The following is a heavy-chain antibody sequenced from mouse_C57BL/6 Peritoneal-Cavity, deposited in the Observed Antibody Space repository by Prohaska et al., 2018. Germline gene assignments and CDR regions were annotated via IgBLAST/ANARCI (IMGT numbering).Heavy chain of an antibody. D-gene: IGHD2-1*01. V-gene: IGHV11-2*01. CDR1: GFTFSGFW. Sequence: EVQLLETGGGLVQPGGSRGLSCEGSGFTFSGFWMSWVRQTPGKTLEWIGDINSDGSGRNDEPTIKDRFTIFRDNDKSTLYLQMSNVRAEDTATYFCMRYGNYWYFDVWGTGTTVTVSS. CDR3: MRYGNYWYFDV. CDR2: INSDGSGR. J-gene: IGHJ1*03.